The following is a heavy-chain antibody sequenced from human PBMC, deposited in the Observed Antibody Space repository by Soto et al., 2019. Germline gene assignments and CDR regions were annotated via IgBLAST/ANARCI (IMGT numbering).Heavy chain of an antibody. CDR1: GGSISSYY. J-gene: IGHJ6*02. D-gene: IGHD3-10*01. CDR2: IYYSGST. Sequence: QVQLQESGPGLVKPSETLSLTCTVSGGSISSYYWSWIRQPPGKGLEWIGYIYYSGSTNYNPSLTSRVTISVDTSKNQFSLKLSSVTAADTAVYYCARTSITMVRGVPLYYYYYGMDVWGQGTTVTVSS. V-gene: IGHV4-59*01. CDR3: ARTSITMVRGVPLYYYYYGMDV.